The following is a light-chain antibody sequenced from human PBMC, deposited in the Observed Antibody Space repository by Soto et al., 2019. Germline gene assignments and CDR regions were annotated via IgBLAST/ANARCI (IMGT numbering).Light chain of an antibody. CDR3: QQLNKYPVT. V-gene: IGKV1-9*01. CDR1: QDIGNY. CDR2: DAS. J-gene: IGKJ5*01. Sequence: IQLTQSPSSLSASVGDRVTISCRASQDIGNYLAWYQQKPGEAPKLLIYDASTLQSGVPLRFGGSGSGTDFTLTISSLRPEDFATYYCQQLNKYPVTFGQGTRLEIK.